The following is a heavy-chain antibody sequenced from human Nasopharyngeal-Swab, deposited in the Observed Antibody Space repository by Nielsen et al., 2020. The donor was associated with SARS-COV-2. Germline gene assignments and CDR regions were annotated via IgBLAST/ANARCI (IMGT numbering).Heavy chain of an antibody. D-gene: IGHD4-11*01. Sequence: GESLKISCAASGFTFSDYYMSWIRQAPGKGLGWVSYISSSGSTIHYADSVKGRFTISRDNAKNSLYLQMNSLRAEDTAVYYCARATAYGRDYSNYLYYYGMDVWGQGTTVTVSS. CDR3: ARATAYGRDYSNYLYYYGMDV. CDR2: ISSSGSTI. J-gene: IGHJ6*02. CDR1: GFTFSDYY. V-gene: IGHV3-11*04.